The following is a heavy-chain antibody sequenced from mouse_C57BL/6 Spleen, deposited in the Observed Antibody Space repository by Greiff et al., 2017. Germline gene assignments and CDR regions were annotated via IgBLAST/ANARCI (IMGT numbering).Heavy chain of an antibody. V-gene: IGHV1-52*01. J-gene: IGHJ1*03. CDR1: GYTFTSYW. CDR2: IDPSDSET. D-gene: IGHD4-1*01. Sequence: QVQLQQPGAELVRPGSSVKLSCKASGYTFTSYWMHWVKQRPIQGLEWIGNIDPSDSETHCNQKFKDKATLTVDKSSSTAYMQLSSLTSEDSAVYYCARTGTRYFDVWGTGTTVTVSS. CDR3: ARTGTRYFDV.